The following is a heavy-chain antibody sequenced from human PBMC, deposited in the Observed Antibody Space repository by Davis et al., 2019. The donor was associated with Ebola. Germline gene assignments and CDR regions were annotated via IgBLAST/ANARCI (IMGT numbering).Heavy chain of an antibody. V-gene: IGHV1-24*01. Sequence: AASVKVSCKVSGYTLTELPIHWVRQAPGKGLEWMGGFEPEDGETVYAQRLQGRVTMTEDTSTDTAYMELSSLRSDDTAIYYCATLGGGPYTGMNVWGQGTTVTVSS. CDR3: ATLGGGPYTGMNV. J-gene: IGHJ6*02. CDR1: GYTLTELP. D-gene: IGHD1-26*01. CDR2: FEPEDGET.